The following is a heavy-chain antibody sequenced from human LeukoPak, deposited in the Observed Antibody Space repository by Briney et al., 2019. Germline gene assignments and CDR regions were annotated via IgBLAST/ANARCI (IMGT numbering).Heavy chain of an antibody. Sequence: SETLSLTCSVSGGSISSSSYYWGWIRQPPGKGLEWIGSIYYSGSTYYNPSLKSRVTISVDTSKNQFSLKLSSVTAADTAVYYCSPISYYYYYMDVWGKGTTVTVSS. CDR3: SPISYYYYYMDV. J-gene: IGHJ6*03. V-gene: IGHV4-39*07. CDR1: GGSISSSSYY. D-gene: IGHD2-21*01. CDR2: IYYSGST.